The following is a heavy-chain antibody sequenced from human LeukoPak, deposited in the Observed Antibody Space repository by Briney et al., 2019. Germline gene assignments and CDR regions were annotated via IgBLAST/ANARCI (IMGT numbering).Heavy chain of an antibody. J-gene: IGHJ4*02. CDR2: IYYSGST. CDR3: ARDMELTGFDY. CDR1: GGSISSSSYY. D-gene: IGHD1-7*01. Sequence: SETLSLTCTVSGGSISSSSYYWGWIRQPPGKGLEWIGSIYYSGSTYYNPSLKSRVTISVDTSKNQFSLKLSSVTAADTAVYYCARDMELTGFDYWGQGTLVTVSS. V-gene: IGHV4-39*07.